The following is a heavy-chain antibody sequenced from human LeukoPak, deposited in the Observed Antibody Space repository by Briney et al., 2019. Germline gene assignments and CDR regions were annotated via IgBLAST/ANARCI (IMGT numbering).Heavy chain of an antibody. V-gene: IGHV4-38-2*02. CDR2: MYHSGST. Sequence: SETLSLTCTVSSYSISSANYWGWIRQPPGKGLEWIGSMYHSGSTYYNPSLKSRVTISVDTSKNQFYLKLSSVTAADTAVYYCARAVGSFDWLPLFDYWGQGTLVTVSS. D-gene: IGHD3-9*01. J-gene: IGHJ4*02. CDR1: SYSISSANY. CDR3: ARAVGSFDWLPLFDY.